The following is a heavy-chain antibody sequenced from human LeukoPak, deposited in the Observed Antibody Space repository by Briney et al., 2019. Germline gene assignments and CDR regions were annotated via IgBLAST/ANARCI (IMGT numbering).Heavy chain of an antibody. Sequence: GGSLRLSCAASGFTFSDHYMSWIRQAPGKGLEWVSGISGSGGTTYYSDSVKGRFTISRDNAKNSLYLQMNSLRAEDTAVYHCATDQGSSWRTGLDYWGQGTLVTVSS. CDR1: GFTFSDHY. CDR2: ISGSGGTT. V-gene: IGHV3-11*04. CDR3: ATDQGSSWRTGLDY. J-gene: IGHJ4*02. D-gene: IGHD6-13*01.